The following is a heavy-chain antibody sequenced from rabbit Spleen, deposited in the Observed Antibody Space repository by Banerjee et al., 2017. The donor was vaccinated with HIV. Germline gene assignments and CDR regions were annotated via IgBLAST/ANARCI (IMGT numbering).Heavy chain of an antibody. CDR2: SYGGSSGDT. CDR3: ARNYVNAFDP. Sequence: QELLEESGGDLVKPEGPLTLTCTASGFSFSSSCHMCWVRQAPGKGLEWIGCSYGGSSGDTYYARWARGRFTISKTSSTTVTLQMASLTAADTATYFCARNYVNAFDPWGQGTLVTVS. V-gene: IGHV1S45*01. D-gene: IGHD1-1*01. J-gene: IGHJ2*01. CDR1: GFSFSSSCH.